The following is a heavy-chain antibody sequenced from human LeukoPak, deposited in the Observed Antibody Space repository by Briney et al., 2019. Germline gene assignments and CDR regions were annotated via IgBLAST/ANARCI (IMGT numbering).Heavy chain of an antibody. CDR2: ISSSSYI. V-gene: IGHV3-21*01. CDR3: ASPKNLFDY. CDR1: GFTFSSYS. J-gene: IGHJ4*02. Sequence: GGSLRLSCAASGFTFSSYSMNWVRQTPGKGLEWVSSISSSSYIYYADSVKGRFTISRDNSKNTLYLQMNSLRAEDTAVYYCASPKNLFDYWGQGTLVTVSS.